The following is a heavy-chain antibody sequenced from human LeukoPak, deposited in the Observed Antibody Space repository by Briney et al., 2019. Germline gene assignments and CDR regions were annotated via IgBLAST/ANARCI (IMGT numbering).Heavy chain of an antibody. CDR2: IYPGGSDT. D-gene: IGHD1-26*01. CDR1: GYSFTSYW. Sequence: GESLKISCKGSGYSFTSYWIGWVRQMPGKGLEWMGIIYPGGSDTRYSPSFQGQVTISADKSISTAYLQWSSLKASDTAMYYCARTQWELLRRDWFDPWGQGTLVTVSS. J-gene: IGHJ5*02. V-gene: IGHV5-51*01. CDR3: ARTQWELLRRDWFDP.